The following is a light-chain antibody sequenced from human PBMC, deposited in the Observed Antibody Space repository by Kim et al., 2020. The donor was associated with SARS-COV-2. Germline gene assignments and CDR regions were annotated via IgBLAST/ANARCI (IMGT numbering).Light chain of an antibody. Sequence: SSELTQDPAVSVALGQTVTITCQGDSLRNWHGSWFQQKPGQAPRLVIYSKNNRPSGIPDRFSGFTSGDTASLTITGAQAEDEADYYCNCRDNSHKVMFGG. V-gene: IGLV3-19*01. CDR2: SKN. J-gene: IGLJ3*02. CDR1: SLRNWH. CDR3: NCRDNSHKVM.